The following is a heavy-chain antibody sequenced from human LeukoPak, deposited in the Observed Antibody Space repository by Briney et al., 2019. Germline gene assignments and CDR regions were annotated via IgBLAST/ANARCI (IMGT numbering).Heavy chain of an antibody. J-gene: IGHJ4*02. CDR3: AREENYDFWSGYFDY. V-gene: IGHV4-4*07. D-gene: IGHD3-3*01. CDR2: IYTSGRT. CDR1: GGSLSSYY. Sequence: PSETLSLTRTGSGGSLSSYYWSWMGPPAGKGLEWIGRIYTSGRTNYTPSLKSRVTMSVDTSKNQFSLKLSSVTAADTSVYDCAREENYDFWSGYFDYWGEGTLVTVSS.